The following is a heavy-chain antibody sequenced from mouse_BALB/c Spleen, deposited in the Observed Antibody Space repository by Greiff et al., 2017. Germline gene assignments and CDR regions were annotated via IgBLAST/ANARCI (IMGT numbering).Heavy chain of an antibody. CDR2: ISSGSSTI. D-gene: IGHD2-14*01. V-gene: IGHV5-17*02. J-gene: IGHJ4*01. CDR1: GFTFSSFG. CDR3: AREERRYAMDY. Sequence: EVMLVESGGGLVQPGGSRKLSCAASGFTFSSFGMHWVRQAPEKGLEWVAYISSGSSTIYYADTVKGRFTISRDNPKNTLFLQMTSLRSEDTAMYYCAREERRYAMDYWGQGTSVTVSS.